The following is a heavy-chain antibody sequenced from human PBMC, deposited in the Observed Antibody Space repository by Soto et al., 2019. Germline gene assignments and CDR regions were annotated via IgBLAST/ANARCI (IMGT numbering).Heavy chain of an antibody. CDR1: GFTFSSYG. D-gene: IGHD3-9*01. CDR3: AKDYDILTGYSYYFDY. CDR2: ISYDGSNK. J-gene: IGHJ4*02. Sequence: PGGSLRLSCAASGFTFSSYGMHWVRQAPGKGLEWVAVISYDGSNKYYADSVKGRFTISRDNSKNTLYLQMNSLRAEDTAVYYCAKDYDILTGYSYYFDYWGQGTLVTVS. V-gene: IGHV3-30*18.